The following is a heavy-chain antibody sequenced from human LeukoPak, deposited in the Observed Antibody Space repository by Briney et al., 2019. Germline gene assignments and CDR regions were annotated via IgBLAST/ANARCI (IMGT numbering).Heavy chain of an antibody. CDR2: IKSKTDGGTT. D-gene: IGHD5-24*01. CDR1: GFTFSNAW. J-gene: IGHJ5*01. CDR3: TTIDGYTQPTDS. Sequence: GGSLRLSCAASGFTFSNAWMSWVRQAPGKGLEWVGRIKSKTDGGTTDYAAPVKGRFTISRDDSKNTLYLQMNSLKTEDTAVYYCTTIDGYTQPTDSWGQGTLVTVSS. V-gene: IGHV3-15*01.